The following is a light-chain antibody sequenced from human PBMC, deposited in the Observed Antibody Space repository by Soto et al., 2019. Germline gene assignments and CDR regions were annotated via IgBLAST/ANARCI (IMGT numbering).Light chain of an antibody. Sequence: DIVLTQSPGALSLSPGERATLSCRARQRVSSSFLTWYQQKPGQAPRLLIYGASSRATGIPDRFSGSGSGTDFTLTISRLEPEDFAVYYCQQYDSSPRTFGQGTKVEIK. J-gene: IGKJ1*01. CDR1: QRVSSSF. CDR3: QQYDSSPRT. V-gene: IGKV3-20*01. CDR2: GAS.